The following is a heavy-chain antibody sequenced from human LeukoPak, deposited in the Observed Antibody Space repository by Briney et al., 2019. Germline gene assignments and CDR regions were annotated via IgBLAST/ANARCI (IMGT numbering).Heavy chain of an antibody. CDR2: IYYSGST. J-gene: IGHJ3*01. Sequence: SETLSLTCTVSGDSVNDYYWNWLRQPPGKGLEWIGYIYYSGSTDYNPSLKSRLTMSVDTSKNQFSLKLNSVTAADTAVYYCARGGARGSSAFDVWGQGTMVIASA. D-gene: IGHD3-10*01. V-gene: IGHV4-59*02. CDR1: GDSVNDYY. CDR3: ARGGARGSSAFDV.